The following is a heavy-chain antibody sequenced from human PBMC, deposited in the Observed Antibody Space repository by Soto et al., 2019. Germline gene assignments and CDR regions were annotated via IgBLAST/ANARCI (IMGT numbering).Heavy chain of an antibody. CDR3: ARWDAEYYDSSGYGHDY. V-gene: IGHV3-30-3*01. J-gene: IGHJ4*02. Sequence: QVQLVESGGGVVQPGRSLRLSCAASGFTFSSYAMHWVRQAPGKGLEWVAVISYDGSNKYYADSVKGRFTISRDYSKDTLYLQVNGLRAEDTAVYYCARWDAEYYDSSGYGHDYCVLGTLVTVSS. CDR1: GFTFSSYA. D-gene: IGHD3-22*01. CDR2: ISYDGSNK.